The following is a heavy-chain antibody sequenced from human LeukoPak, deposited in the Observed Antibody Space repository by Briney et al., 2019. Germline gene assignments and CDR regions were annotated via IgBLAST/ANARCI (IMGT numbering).Heavy chain of an antibody. CDR1: GGSISSSNW. CDR2: IYHSGST. CDR3: ARDKTVTDYYYYYYYMDV. J-gene: IGHJ6*03. V-gene: IGHV4-4*02. D-gene: IGHD4-17*01. Sequence: SETLSLTCAVSGGSISSSNWWSWVRQPPGKGLEWIGEIYHSGSTNYNPSLKSRVTISVDTSKNQFSLKPSSVTAADTAVYYCARDKTVTDYYYYYYYMDVWGKGTTVTVSS.